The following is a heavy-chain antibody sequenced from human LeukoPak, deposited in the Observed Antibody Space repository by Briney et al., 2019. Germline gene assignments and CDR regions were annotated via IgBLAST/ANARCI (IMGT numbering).Heavy chain of an antibody. V-gene: IGHV4-38-2*02. J-gene: IGHJ6*04. CDR2: INHSGST. CDR1: GFSISSGYY. CDR3: ARLPGSGSYIGRDV. D-gene: IGHD3-10*01. Sequence: SETLSLTCTVSGFSISSGYYWGWIRQPPGKGLEWIGSINHSGSTYCNPSLKSRVSISVDTSKNQFSLKLSSVTAADTAVYYCARLPGSGSYIGRDVWGKGTTVTISS.